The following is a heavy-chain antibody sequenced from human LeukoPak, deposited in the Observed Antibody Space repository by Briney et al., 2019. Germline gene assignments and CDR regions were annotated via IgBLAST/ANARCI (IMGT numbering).Heavy chain of an antibody. V-gene: IGHV1-18*01. CDR1: GGTFSSYG. CDR3: ARAYYYDSGIALYYMDV. D-gene: IGHD3-10*01. J-gene: IGHJ6*03. Sequence: VASVKVSCKASGGTFSSYGISWVRQAPGQGLEWMGWISAFNGNTNYAQSLQGRVTMTTDTSTSTAYMELRSLRSDDTAVYYCARAYYYDSGIALYYMDVWGKGTTVTISS. CDR2: ISAFNGNT.